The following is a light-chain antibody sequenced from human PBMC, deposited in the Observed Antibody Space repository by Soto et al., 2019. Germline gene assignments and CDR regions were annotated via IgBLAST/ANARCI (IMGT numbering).Light chain of an antibody. Sequence: EIVLTQSPGTLSLPPGERATLSCRASQSVSSSYLAWYQQKPGQAPRLLIYGASSRATGIPDRFSGSGSGTDFTLTISRLEPEDFAVYYCQQYGSSPWTFGQGTQV. CDR2: GAS. J-gene: IGKJ1*01. CDR3: QQYGSSPWT. V-gene: IGKV3-20*01. CDR1: QSVSSSY.